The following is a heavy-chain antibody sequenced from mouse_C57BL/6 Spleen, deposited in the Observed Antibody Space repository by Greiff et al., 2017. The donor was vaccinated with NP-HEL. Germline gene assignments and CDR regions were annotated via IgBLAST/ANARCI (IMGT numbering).Heavy chain of an antibody. CDR1: GYTFTDYN. D-gene: IGHD2-2*01. J-gene: IGHJ3*01. Sequence: EVQLQQSGPELVKPGASVKMSCKASGYTFTDYNMHWVKQSHGKSLEWIGYINPNNGGTSYNQKFKGKATLTVNKSSSTAYMELRSLTSEDSAVYYCAGNYGYEAWFAYWGQGTLVTVSA. CDR3: AGNYGYEAWFAY. V-gene: IGHV1-22*01. CDR2: INPNNGGT.